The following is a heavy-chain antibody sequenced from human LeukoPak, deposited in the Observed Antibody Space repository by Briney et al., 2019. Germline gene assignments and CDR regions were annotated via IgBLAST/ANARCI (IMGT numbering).Heavy chain of an antibody. Sequence: GGSLRLSCAASGFTFSRYSMNWVRQAPGKGLEWVSGISGNGDRTYYADSVKGRFSISRDNSKNTLYLQMNSLRAEDTAVYYCAKGGRTGKSISMIRGVRNYYYYMDVWGKGTTVTISS. CDR3: AKGGRTGKSISMIRGVRNYYYYMDV. CDR1: GFTFSRYS. V-gene: IGHV3-23*01. D-gene: IGHD3-10*01. CDR2: ISGNGDRT. J-gene: IGHJ6*03.